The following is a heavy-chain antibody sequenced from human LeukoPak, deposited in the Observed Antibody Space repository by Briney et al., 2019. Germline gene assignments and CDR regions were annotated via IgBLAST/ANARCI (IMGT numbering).Heavy chain of an antibody. CDR1: GFTFDDYG. CDR2: ISGSGGST. J-gene: IGHJ4*02. V-gene: IGHV3-23*01. Sequence: GGSLRLSCAASGFTFDDYGMSWVRQAPGKGLEWVSAISGSGGSTYYADSVKGRFTISRDNSKNTLYLQMNSLRAEDTAVYYCAKNRGYDGGGFDYWGQGTLVTVSS. D-gene: IGHD5-12*01. CDR3: AKNRGYDGGGFDY.